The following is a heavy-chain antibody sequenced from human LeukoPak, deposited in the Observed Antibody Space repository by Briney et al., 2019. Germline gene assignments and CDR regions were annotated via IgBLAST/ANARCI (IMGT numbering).Heavy chain of an antibody. V-gene: IGHV4-30-4*08. J-gene: IGHJ6*03. D-gene: IGHD2-2*01. Sequence: SQTLSLXCTVSGGSISSGDYYWSWIRQPPGKGLEWIGYIYYSGITYYNPSLKSRVTISVDTSKNQFSLKLSSVTAADTAVYYCARRYCSSTSCYGYYYYYYYMDVWGKGTTVTVSS. CDR2: IYYSGIT. CDR3: ARRYCSSTSCYGYYYYYYYMDV. CDR1: GGSISSGDYY.